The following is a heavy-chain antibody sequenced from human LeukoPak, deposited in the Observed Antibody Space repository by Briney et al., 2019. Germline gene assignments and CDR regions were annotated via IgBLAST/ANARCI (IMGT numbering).Heavy chain of an antibody. CDR1: GGSISSSSYY. CDR3: ARDGVTGTTRPSPFDY. V-gene: IGHV4-39*07. J-gene: IGHJ4*02. D-gene: IGHD1-20*01. Sequence: PSEPLSLPCPVSGGSISSSSYYWGWIRQPPGKGLGWMGSIYYSGRTYYNQYLKSRVSISVDTSKNQFSLKLSSVTAADTAVYYCARDGVTGTTRPSPFDYWGQGTLVTVSS. CDR2: IYYSGRT.